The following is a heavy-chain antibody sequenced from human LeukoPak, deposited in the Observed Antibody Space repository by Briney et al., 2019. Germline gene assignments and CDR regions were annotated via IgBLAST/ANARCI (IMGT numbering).Heavy chain of an antibody. D-gene: IGHD3-16*01. CDR1: GFTFSSYW. V-gene: IGHV3-7*01. Sequence: GGSLRLSCAASGFTFSSYWMSWVRQAPGKGLEWVANIKQDGSEKYYVDSVKGRFTISRDNAKSSLYLQMNSLRAEDTAVYYCARRVPNEVITDYFDYWGPGTLVTVSS. J-gene: IGHJ4*02. CDR3: ARRVPNEVITDYFDY. CDR2: IKQDGSEK.